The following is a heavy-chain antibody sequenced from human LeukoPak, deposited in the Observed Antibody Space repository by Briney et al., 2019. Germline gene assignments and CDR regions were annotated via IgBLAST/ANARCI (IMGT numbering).Heavy chain of an antibody. CDR2: IRYDGSNK. Sequence: GGSLRLSCGASGFTFSSYGMHWVRQAPGKGLEWVAFIRYDGSNKYYADSVKGRFTISRDSSKNTLYLQMNSLRAEDTAVYYCAKMDGSGSYREYNWFDPWGQGTLVTVSS. D-gene: IGHD3-10*01. V-gene: IGHV3-30*02. J-gene: IGHJ5*02. CDR3: AKMDGSGSYREYNWFDP. CDR1: GFTFSSYG.